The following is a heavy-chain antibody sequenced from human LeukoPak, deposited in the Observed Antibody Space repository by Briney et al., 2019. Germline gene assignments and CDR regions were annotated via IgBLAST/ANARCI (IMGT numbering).Heavy chain of an antibody. V-gene: IGHV4-34*01. CDR3: ARGKPAGKSFDY. J-gene: IGHJ4*02. CDR1: GGSFSGYC. CDR2: INHSGST. D-gene: IGHD2-2*01. Sequence: SETLSLTCAVYGGSFSGYCWSWIRQPPGKGLEWIGEINHSGSTNYNPSLKSRVTISVDTSKNQFSLKLSSVTAADTAVYYCARGKPAGKSFDYWGQGTLVTVSS.